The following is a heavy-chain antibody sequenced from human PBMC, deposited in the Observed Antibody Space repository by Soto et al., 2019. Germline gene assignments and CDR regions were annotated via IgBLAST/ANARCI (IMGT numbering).Heavy chain of an antibody. CDR3: AHRQRTVYFDY. Sequence: QITLKESGPTLVKPTQTLTLTCTFSGFSLSTSGVGVGWIRQPPGKALGWLALIYWDDDKRYSPSLKSRLTITKHTSKNQVVLTMTNMDPMDTATYYCAHRQRTVYFDYWGQGTLVTVSS. D-gene: IGHD4-17*01. V-gene: IGHV2-5*02. CDR1: GFSLSTSGVG. CDR2: IYWDDDK. J-gene: IGHJ4*02.